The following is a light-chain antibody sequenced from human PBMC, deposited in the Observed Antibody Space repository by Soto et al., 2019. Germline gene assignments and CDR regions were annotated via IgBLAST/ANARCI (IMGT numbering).Light chain of an antibody. J-gene: IGLJ1*01. Sequence: QSALTQPPSASGSPGQSVAISCTGTASDIGGYTFVSWYQQHPGKAPKLLIYDVNKRPSGVPDRFSGSKSGNTASLTVSGLQAEDEADYYCSAHGGTNPYVFGTGTKVTRP. CDR1: ASDIGGYTF. V-gene: IGLV2-8*01. CDR2: DVN. CDR3: SAHGGTNPYV.